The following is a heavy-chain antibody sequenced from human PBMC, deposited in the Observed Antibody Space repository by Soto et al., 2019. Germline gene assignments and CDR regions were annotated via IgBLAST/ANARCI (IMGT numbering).Heavy chain of an antibody. CDR3: ATTPIDYYDSSGYYEYYFDY. D-gene: IGHD3-22*01. Sequence: QVQLQESGPGLVKPSEILSLTCTVSGGSISSYYWSWIRQPPGKGLEWIGYIYYSGSTNYNPSLKSRVTISVDTSKNQFSLKLSSVTAADTAVYYCATTPIDYYDSSGYYEYYFDYWGQGTLVTVSS. CDR1: GGSISSYY. J-gene: IGHJ4*02. CDR2: IYYSGST. V-gene: IGHV4-59*01.